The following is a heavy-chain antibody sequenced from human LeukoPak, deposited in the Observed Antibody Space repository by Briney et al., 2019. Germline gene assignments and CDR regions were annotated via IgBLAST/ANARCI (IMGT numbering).Heavy chain of an antibody. J-gene: IGHJ4*02. D-gene: IGHD3-22*01. CDR2: ISYDGSNK. CDR1: GFTFSSYA. Sequence: GGSLRLSCAASGFTFSSYAMHWVRQAPGKGLEWVAVISYDGSNKYYADSVKGRFTISRDNSKNTLYLQVNSLRAEDTAIYYCAKNYDSSGYYFFDFDFWGQGTLVTVSS. V-gene: IGHV3-30-3*02. CDR3: AKNYDSSGYYFFDFDF.